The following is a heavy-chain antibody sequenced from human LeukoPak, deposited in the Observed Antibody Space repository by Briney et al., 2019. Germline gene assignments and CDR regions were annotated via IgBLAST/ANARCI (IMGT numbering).Heavy chain of an antibody. J-gene: IGHJ4*02. CDR2: IYPGDSDT. CDR3: ARTMSYGDHAYLDY. CDR1: GYSFTNYW. V-gene: IGHV5-51*01. D-gene: IGHD4-17*01. Sequence: GESLKISCKGSGYSFTNYWIGWVRQMPGKGLEWMGIIYPGDSDTRYSLSFQGQVTISADKSISTACLQWSSLKASDTAMYYCARTMSYGDHAYLDYWGQGTLVTVPS.